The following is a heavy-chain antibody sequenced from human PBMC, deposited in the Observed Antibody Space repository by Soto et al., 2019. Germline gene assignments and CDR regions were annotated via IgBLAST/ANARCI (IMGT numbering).Heavy chain of an antibody. CDR3: ARELGYCSSTSCYGGGFYYGMDV. D-gene: IGHD2-2*01. CDR2: IWYDGSNK. Sequence: QVQLVESGGGVVQPGRSLRLSCAASGFTFSSYGMHWVRQAPGKGLEWVAVIWYDGSNKYYADSVKGRFTISRDNSKNTRYLQMNSLRAEDTAVYYCARELGYCSSTSCYGGGFYYGMDVWGQGTTVTVSS. CDR1: GFTFSSYG. J-gene: IGHJ6*02. V-gene: IGHV3-33*01.